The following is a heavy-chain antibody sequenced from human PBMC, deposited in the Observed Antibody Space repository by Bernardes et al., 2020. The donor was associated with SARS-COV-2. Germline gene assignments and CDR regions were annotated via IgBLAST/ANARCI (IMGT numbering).Heavy chain of an antibody. Sequence: GGSLRLSCAPSGFIFSSYWMHWVRQVPGKVLVWVSRIYNGLTTTNYADSVKGRFTISRDNAKNMLYLEMNSLRVEDTAVYYCTRDIGGAASFWGQGTLVTVSS. CDR3: TRDIGGAASF. CDR2: IYNGLTTT. D-gene: IGHD1-26*01. CDR1: GFIFSSYW. J-gene: IGHJ4*02. V-gene: IGHV3-74*01.